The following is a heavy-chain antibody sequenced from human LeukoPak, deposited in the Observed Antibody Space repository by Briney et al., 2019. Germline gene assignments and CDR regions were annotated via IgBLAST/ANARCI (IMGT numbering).Heavy chain of an antibody. CDR3: ASPGITTFDY. Sequence: PSETLSLTCTVSGGSISGNSFYWGWVRQPPGKGLEWIGNIYYTGITYYNPSLKSRVTISVDTSKNQFSLKLNSVTAADTAVYYCASPGITTFDYWGQGTLVTVSS. J-gene: IGHJ4*02. D-gene: IGHD3-22*01. V-gene: IGHV4-39*01. CDR1: GGSISGNSFY. CDR2: IYYTGIT.